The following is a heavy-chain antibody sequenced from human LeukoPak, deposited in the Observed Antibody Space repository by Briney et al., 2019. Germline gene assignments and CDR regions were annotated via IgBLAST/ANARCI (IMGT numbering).Heavy chain of an antibody. CDR1: GGSFSGYY. J-gene: IGHJ4*02. Sequence: SETLSLTCAVYGGSFSGYYWSWIRQPPGKGLESIGEINHSGSTNYNPSLKSRVTISVDTSKNQFSLKLSSVTAADTAVYYCARGRPVVVTIDYWGQGTLVTVSS. V-gene: IGHV4-34*01. CDR3: ARGRPVVVTIDY. CDR2: INHSGST. D-gene: IGHD3-22*01.